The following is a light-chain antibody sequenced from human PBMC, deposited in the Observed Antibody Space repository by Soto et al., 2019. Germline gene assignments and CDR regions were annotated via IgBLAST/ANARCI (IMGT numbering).Light chain of an antibody. Sequence: DIQMTQSPSSLSAYVGDRVTITCRASQSISNYLNWYQQKPGRAPKLLIYAPSTLQSGVPSRFSASGSGTDFTLTISSLQPEDFATYFCQQSYITPLTFGQGTKVEIK. CDR1: QSISNY. CDR3: QQSYITPLT. V-gene: IGKV1-39*01. J-gene: IGKJ1*01. CDR2: APS.